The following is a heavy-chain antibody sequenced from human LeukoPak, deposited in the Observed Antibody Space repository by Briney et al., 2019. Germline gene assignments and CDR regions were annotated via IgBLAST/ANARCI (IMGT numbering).Heavy chain of an antibody. Sequence: ASVKVSCKASGYTFTSYAMYWVRQAPGQGLEWMGWINTNTGNPTYAQGFTGRFVFSLDTSVSTAYLQISSLKAEDTAVYYCARVASGWTRDAFDIWGQGTMVTVSS. V-gene: IGHV7-4-1*02. CDR3: ARVASGWTRDAFDI. J-gene: IGHJ3*02. D-gene: IGHD6-19*01. CDR2: INTNTGNP. CDR1: GYTFTSYA.